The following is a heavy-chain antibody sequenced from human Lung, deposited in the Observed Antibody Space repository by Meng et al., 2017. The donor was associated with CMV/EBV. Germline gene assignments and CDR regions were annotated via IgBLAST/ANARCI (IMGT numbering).Heavy chain of an antibody. J-gene: IGHJ3*02. CDR2: INPSGGST. CDR3: AIAMVVTGFSDHDACDI. V-gene: IGHV1-46*01. CDR1: GYTFTSYY. Sequence: ASVXVSXKASGYTFTSYYMHWVRQAPGQGLEWMGIINPSGGSTSYAQKFQGRVTMTRDTSTSTVYMELSSLRSEDTAVYYCAIAMVVTGFSDHDACDIWGQGTXV. D-gene: IGHD4-23*01.